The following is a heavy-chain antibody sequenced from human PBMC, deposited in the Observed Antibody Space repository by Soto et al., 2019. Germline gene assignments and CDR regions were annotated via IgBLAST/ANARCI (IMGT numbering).Heavy chain of an antibody. J-gene: IGHJ6*03. CDR2: ISGSGGST. V-gene: IGHV3-23*01. CDR3: AKDLLTIFGVVTYYYYYMDV. D-gene: IGHD3-3*01. CDR1: GFTFSSYA. Sequence: GGSLRLSCAASGFTFSSYAMSWVRQAPGKGLEWVSAISGSGGSTYYADPGKGQFTISRDNSKNTLLLQMNSLRAEDTAVYYCAKDLLTIFGVVTYYYYYMDVWGKGTTVTVSS.